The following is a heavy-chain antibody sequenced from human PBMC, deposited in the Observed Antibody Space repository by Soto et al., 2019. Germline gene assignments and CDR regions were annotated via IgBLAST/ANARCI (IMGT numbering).Heavy chain of an antibody. V-gene: IGHV4-39*01. J-gene: IGHJ3*01. CDR3: GRPTYCGSDCSPPDAFEV. D-gene: IGHD2-21*02. CDR1: GDSISSGTFY. CDR2: VYSTGHT. Sequence: QVQLQESGPGLVKPSETLSLTCTVSGDSISSGTFYWGWIRQPPGMGLEWIGSVYSTGHTYYNPALKSRVTISAETSQNQFSLRLRSVTAADTAVYYCGRPTYCGSDCSPPDAFEVWGQGTMVTVSS.